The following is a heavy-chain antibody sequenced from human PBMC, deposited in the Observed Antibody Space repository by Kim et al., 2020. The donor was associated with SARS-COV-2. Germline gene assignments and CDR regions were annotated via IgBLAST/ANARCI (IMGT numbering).Heavy chain of an antibody. CDR1: GFTFSDYY. CDR2: ISSSGSTI. D-gene: IGHD6-13*01. Sequence: GGSLRLSCAASGFTFSDYYMSWIRQAPGKGLEWVSYISSSGSTIYYADSVKGRFTISRDNAKNSLYLQMNSLRAEDTAVYYCAGIAAAGTEYFDLWGRGTLVTVSS. CDR3: AGIAAAGTEYFDL. V-gene: IGHV3-11*01. J-gene: IGHJ2*01.